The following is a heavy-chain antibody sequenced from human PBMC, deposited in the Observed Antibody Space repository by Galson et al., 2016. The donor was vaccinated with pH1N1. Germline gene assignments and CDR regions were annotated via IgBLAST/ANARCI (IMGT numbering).Heavy chain of an antibody. J-gene: IGHJ3*02. V-gene: IGHV4-59*01. Sequence: NPSLKSRVTISVDTSKNQFSLKLSSVTAADTALYYCAKVTSFLWGAFDIWGQGTMVTVSS. D-gene: IGHD2/OR15-2a*01. CDR3: AKVTSFLWGAFDI.